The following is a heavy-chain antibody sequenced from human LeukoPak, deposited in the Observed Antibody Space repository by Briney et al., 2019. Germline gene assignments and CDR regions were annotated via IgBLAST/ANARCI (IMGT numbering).Heavy chain of an antibody. Sequence: GASVKVSCKVSGYTLTELSMHWVRQAPGKGHEWMGGFDPEDGETIYAQKFQGRVTMTEDTSTDTAYMELSSLRSEDTAVYYCATPFPNWNYYYYGMDVWGQGTTVTVSS. J-gene: IGHJ6*02. CDR3: ATPFPNWNYYYYGMDV. D-gene: IGHD1-20*01. V-gene: IGHV1-24*01. CDR1: GYTLTELS. CDR2: FDPEDGET.